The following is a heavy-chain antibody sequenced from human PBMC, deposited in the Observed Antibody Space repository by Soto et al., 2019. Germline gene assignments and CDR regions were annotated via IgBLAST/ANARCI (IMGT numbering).Heavy chain of an antibody. CDR3: ARGRYYYGSSGYYDGHPEANYYYYGMDV. D-gene: IGHD3-22*01. Sequence: QVQLVQSGAEVKKPGSSVKVSCKASGGTFSSYAISWVRQAPGQGLEWMGGIIHIFGTANYAQKFQGRVTITADKSTSTAYMQLSSLRSEDTAVYYCARGRYYYGSSGYYDGHPEANYYYYGMDVWGQGTTVTVSS. CDR1: GGTFSSYA. V-gene: IGHV1-69*06. CDR2: IIHIFGTA. J-gene: IGHJ6*02.